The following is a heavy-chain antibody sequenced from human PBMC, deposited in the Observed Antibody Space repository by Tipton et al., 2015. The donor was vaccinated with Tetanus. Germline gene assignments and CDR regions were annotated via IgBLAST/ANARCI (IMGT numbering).Heavy chain of an antibody. D-gene: IGHD2-2*01. CDR2: IYYSGST. J-gene: IGHJ3*01. CDR1: GDSISRGGYF. V-gene: IGHV4-61*08. Sequence: LRLSCTVSGDSISRGGYFWNWIRQRPGKGPEWIGYIYYSGSTNYSPSLKSRVAISMDTSKNQISLKLSSVTAADTAVYYCARRSYCSSSRCFDAFDLWGQGTMVTVSS. CDR3: ARRSYCSSSRCFDAFDL.